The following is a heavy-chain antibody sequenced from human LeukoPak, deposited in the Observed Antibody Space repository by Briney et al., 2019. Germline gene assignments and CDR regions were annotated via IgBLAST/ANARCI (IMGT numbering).Heavy chain of an antibody. D-gene: IGHD3-16*01. CDR2: ISGSGNGFSI. V-gene: IGHV3-64D*06. CDR3: VKDFGRVRGTPDS. CDR1: GFVFSIYT. Sequence: GGSLRLSCAASGFVFSIYTMYWVRQTPGKGPEYVSTISGSGNGFSIYYADSVKGRFTISRDDSKSILYLQMNGLRSEDTAVYYCVKDFGRVRGTPDSWGQGTLVTVSS. J-gene: IGHJ4*02.